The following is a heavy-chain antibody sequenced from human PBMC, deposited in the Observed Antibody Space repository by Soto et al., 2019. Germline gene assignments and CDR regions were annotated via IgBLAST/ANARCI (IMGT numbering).Heavy chain of an antibody. Sequence: EVQLVESGGGLVQPGGSLRLSCAASGFTVSSNYMSWVREATGKGLEWVSVIYSGGSTYYADSVKGRFTISRDNSENTLYLQMNSLRAEDAAVYFCARTRNGGTRSLDYWGQRTLVTVSS. D-gene: IGHD2-15*01. CDR3: ARTRNGGTRSLDY. CDR2: IYSGGST. V-gene: IGHV3-66*01. J-gene: IGHJ4*02. CDR1: GFTVSSNY.